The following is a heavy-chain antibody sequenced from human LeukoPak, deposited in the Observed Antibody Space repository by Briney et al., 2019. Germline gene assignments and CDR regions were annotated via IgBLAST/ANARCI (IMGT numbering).Heavy chain of an antibody. Sequence: VASVKVSCKASGYTLTSYYMHWVRQAPGQGLEWMAIISPSGGSTFHAQKFQGRVTMTRDMSTSTVYMELSSLRSEDTAVYYCASGYSSSWYNLKSYYYYYMDVWGKGTTVTISS. J-gene: IGHJ6*03. CDR2: ISPSGGST. CDR1: GYTLTSYY. D-gene: IGHD6-13*01. CDR3: ASGYSSSWYNLKSYYYYYMDV. V-gene: IGHV1-46*01.